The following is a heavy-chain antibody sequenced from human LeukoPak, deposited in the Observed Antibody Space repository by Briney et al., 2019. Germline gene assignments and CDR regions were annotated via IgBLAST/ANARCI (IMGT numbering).Heavy chain of an antibody. CDR2: IYTSGST. CDR3: ARGSYDFWSGYDY. CDR1: GGSISSGSYY. D-gene: IGHD3-3*01. Sequence: PSQTLSLTCTVSGGSISSGSYYWSWIRQPAGKGPEWIGRIYTSGSTNYNPSLKSRVTISVDTSKNQFSLKLSSVTAADTAVYYCARGSYDFWSGYDYWGQGTLVTVSS. J-gene: IGHJ4*02. V-gene: IGHV4-61*02.